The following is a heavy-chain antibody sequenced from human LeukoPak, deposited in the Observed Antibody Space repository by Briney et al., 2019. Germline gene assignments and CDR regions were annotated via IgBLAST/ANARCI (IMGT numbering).Heavy chain of an antibody. V-gene: IGHV1-18*04. J-gene: IGHJ4*02. CDR3: ARHSGSGLQALVY. Sequence: ASVKVSCKASGYTFSNYGISWVRQAPGQGLEWMGWTSYNGNTNYSQKFQDRVTMTTDPSTTTAYMELRSLESDDTAVYYCARHSGSGLQALVYCGQGTLVTVSS. D-gene: IGHD6-19*01. CDR1: GYTFSNYG. CDR2: TSYNGNT.